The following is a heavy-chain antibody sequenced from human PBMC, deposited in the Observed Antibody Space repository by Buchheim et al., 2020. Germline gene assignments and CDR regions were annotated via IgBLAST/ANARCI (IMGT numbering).Heavy chain of an antibody. Sequence: QVQLQESGPGLVKPSQTLSLTCTVSGGSISSGSYYWSWIRQPAGKGLEWIGRIYTSGSTNYNPSLKSRVTISVDTSKNQFSLKLSSVTAADTAVYYCARVPWERREGPRYYYYGMDVWGQGTT. CDR1: GGSISSGSYY. CDR2: IYTSGST. CDR3: ARVPWERREGPRYYYYGMDV. D-gene: IGHD1-1*01. V-gene: IGHV4-61*02. J-gene: IGHJ6*02.